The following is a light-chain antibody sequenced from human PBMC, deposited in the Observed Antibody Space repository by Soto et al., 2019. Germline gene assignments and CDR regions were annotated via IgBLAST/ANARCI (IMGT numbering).Light chain of an antibody. CDR1: QSVSSY. CDR3: QQRSIRPYT. J-gene: IGKJ2*01. Sequence: IVLTQSPATLSLSPGERATLSCRASQSVSSYLAWYQQKPGQAPRLLIYDASNRATGIAARFSGSGSGTEFALSISSLEPQDFAVYYCQQRSIRPYTFGQGTKLEIK. V-gene: IGKV3-11*01. CDR2: DAS.